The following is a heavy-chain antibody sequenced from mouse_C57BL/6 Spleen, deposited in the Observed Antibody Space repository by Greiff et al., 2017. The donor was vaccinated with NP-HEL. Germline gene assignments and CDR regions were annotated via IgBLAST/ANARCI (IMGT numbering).Heavy chain of an antibody. CDR3: ASTYYDYDGAY. Sequence: VQLQQSGPVLVKPGASVKMSCKASGYTFTDYYMNWVKQSHGKSLEWIGVINPYNGGTSYNQKFKGKATLTVDKSSSTAYMELNSLTSEDSAVYYCASTYYDYDGAYWGQGTLVTVSA. V-gene: IGHV1-19*01. CDR1: GYTFTDYY. CDR2: INPYNGGT. D-gene: IGHD2-4*01. J-gene: IGHJ3*01.